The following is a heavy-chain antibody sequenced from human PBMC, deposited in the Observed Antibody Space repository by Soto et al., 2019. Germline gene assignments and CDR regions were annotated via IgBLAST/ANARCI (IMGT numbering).Heavy chain of an antibody. CDR3: ARDGSSNANWIDP. Sequence: LSLTCTVSGDAIYIGGYYWTWIRQHPGKGLEWIGFIYHTGKTYYNPSLESRVTMSVDTSKNQFSLKLASVTAADTAVYYCARDGSSNANWIDPWGQGTMVTVYS. J-gene: IGHJ5*02. CDR2: IYHTGKT. CDR1: GDAIYIGGYY. D-gene: IGHD2-2*01. V-gene: IGHV4-31*03.